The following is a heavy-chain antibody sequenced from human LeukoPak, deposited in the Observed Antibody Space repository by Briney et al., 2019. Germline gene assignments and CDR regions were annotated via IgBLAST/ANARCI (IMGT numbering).Heavy chain of an antibody. CDR1: GFTFSSYA. D-gene: IGHD6-13*01. V-gene: IGHV3-30*04. Sequence: GRSLRLSCAASGFTFSSYAMHWVRQAPGKGLEWVAVISYDGSNKYYADSVKGRFTISRDNPKNTLYLQMNSLRAEDTAVYYCARVDHYSSSWTFDYWGQGTLVTVSS. CDR2: ISYDGSNK. CDR3: ARVDHYSSSWTFDY. J-gene: IGHJ4*02.